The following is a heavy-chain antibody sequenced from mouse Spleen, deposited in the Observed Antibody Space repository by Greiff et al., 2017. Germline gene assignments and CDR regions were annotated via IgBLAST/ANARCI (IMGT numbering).Heavy chain of an antibody. V-gene: IGHV5-12*01. CDR1: GFTFSSYA. CDR2: ISNGGGST. Sequence: EVNVVESGGGLVQPGGSRKLSCAASGFTFSSYAMSWVRQTPEKRLEWVAYISNGGGSTYYPDTVKGRFTISRDNAKNTLYLQMSRLKSEDTAMYYCARQWGYYYAMDYWGQGTSVTVSS. CDR3: ARQWGYYYAMDY. J-gene: IGHJ4*01.